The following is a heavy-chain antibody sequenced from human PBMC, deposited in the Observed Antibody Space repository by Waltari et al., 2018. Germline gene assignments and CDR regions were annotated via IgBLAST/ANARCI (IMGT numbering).Heavy chain of an antibody. CDR1: GYTLTELS. J-gene: IGHJ4*02. D-gene: IGHD2-2*02. CDR2: FEPKECET. CDR3: ATHIGDGRSTSGYTFGY. Sequence: QVQLGQSGAEVKKPGASVKVSCKVSGYTLTELSMHWVRLAPGKGPEWMGGFEPKECETIYAPKFQGRGTVTEEKATDTAYMEVSSLRSGVTAVYIGATHIGDGRSTSGYTFGYRGPGSLVSVSS. V-gene: IGHV1-24*01.